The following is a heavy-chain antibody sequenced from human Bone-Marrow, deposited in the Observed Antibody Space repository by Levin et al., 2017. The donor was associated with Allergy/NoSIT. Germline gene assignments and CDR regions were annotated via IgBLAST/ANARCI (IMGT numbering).Heavy chain of an antibody. CDR3: ARVRNAGGRGWFDC. D-gene: IGHD2-8*02. V-gene: IGHV4-31*03. J-gene: IGHJ5*01. Sequence: SQTLSLTCTVSGDSISSGHYYWSWIRQPPGKGLEWIGHSYYSGTAYYNPSLKSRLTISVDTSQNQFSLNLSSVTAADTAVYYCARVRNAGGRGWFDCWGQGTLVTVSS. CDR2: SYYSGTA. CDR1: GDSISSGHYY.